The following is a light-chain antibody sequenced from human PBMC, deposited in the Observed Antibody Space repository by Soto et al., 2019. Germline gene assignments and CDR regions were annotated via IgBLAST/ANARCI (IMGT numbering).Light chain of an antibody. CDR1: TNDVGDYNY. CDR3: SSYTSATTWV. V-gene: IGLV2-14*01. CDR2: EVS. J-gene: IGLJ3*02. Sequence: QSALTQPASVSGSPGQSITISCTGTTNDVGDYNYVAWYQQHSGKVPRLMIYEVSNRPPGVSTRFSGSKSGNTASLTISGLQTEDEADYYCSSYTSATTWVFGGGTKLTVL.